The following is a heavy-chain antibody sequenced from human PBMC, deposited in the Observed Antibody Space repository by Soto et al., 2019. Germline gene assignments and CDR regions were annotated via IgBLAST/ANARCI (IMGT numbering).Heavy chain of an antibody. Sequence: PSETLSLTCAVYVGSVSGNYWSWTRQPPGKGLEWIGEINHSGSTNYNPSLKSRVTISLDTSKNQFSLKLTSLSAADTAVYYCARAASPYFDLLSAFHPWGQGTLVTVSS. D-gene: IGHD3-9*01. V-gene: IGHV4-34*01. CDR1: VGSVSGNY. CDR3: ARAASPYFDLLSAFHP. J-gene: IGHJ5*02. CDR2: INHSGST.